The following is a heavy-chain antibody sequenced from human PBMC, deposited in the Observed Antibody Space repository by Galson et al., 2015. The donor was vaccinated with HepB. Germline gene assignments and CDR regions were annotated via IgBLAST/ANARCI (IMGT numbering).Heavy chain of an antibody. Sequence: SLRLSCAASGFTFSNAWMNWVRQAPGKGLEWVGHIKSKTDGGTTDYAAPLKGRFTISRDDSRNTLYLQMNSLKTEDTAVYFCITDGPGATLDSWGQGTLVTVSS. CDR1: GFTFSNAW. CDR3: ITDGPGATLDS. D-gene: IGHD1-26*01. V-gene: IGHV3-15*01. J-gene: IGHJ4*02. CDR2: IKSKTDGGTT.